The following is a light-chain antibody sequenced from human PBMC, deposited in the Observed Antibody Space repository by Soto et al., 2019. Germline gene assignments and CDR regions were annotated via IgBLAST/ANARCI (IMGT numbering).Light chain of an antibody. Sequence: QSVLTQPASVSGSPGQSITISCTGTSSDVGGYNYVSWYQQHPGKAPKLMIYDVSNRPSGVSNRFSGSKSGNTASQTISGLQAEDEADYYCSSYRSSSTLYVFGTGTKLTVL. CDR2: DVS. J-gene: IGLJ1*01. CDR3: SSYRSSSTLYV. CDR1: SSDVGGYNY. V-gene: IGLV2-14*01.